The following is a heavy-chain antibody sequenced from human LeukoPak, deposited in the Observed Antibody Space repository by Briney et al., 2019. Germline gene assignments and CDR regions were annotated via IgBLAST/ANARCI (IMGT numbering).Heavy chain of an antibody. CDR2: IIPIFGTA. CDR3: ASWTDTYVLNWFDP. CDR1: GGTFSSYA. D-gene: IGHD3-10*02. Sequence: ASVKVSCKASGGTFSSYAISWVRQAPGQGLEWMGGIIPIFGTANYAQKFQGRVTITADESTSTAYMELSSLRSEDTAVYYCASWTDTYVLNWFDPWGQGTLVTVSS. V-gene: IGHV1-69*13. J-gene: IGHJ5*02.